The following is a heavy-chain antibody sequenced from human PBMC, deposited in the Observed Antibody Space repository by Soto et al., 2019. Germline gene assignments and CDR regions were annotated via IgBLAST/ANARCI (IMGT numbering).Heavy chain of an antibody. J-gene: IGHJ4*02. CDR3: VRGRCSSGSCYGLDY. CDR2: IYYSGST. D-gene: IGHD2-15*01. CDR1: GGSISSGGYY. Sequence: SETLSLTCTVSGGSISSGGYYWSWIRQHPGKGLEWIGYIYYSGSTYYNPSLKSRVTISVDTSKNQFSLKLSSVTAADTAVYYCVRGRCSSGSCYGLDYWGQGTLVTVSS. V-gene: IGHV4-31*03.